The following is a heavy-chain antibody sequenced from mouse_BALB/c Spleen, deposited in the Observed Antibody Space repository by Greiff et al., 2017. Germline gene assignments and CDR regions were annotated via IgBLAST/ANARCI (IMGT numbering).Heavy chain of an antibody. V-gene: IGHV5-6-2*01. CDR3: ARHADGYRFAY. CDR2: INSNGGST. D-gene: IGHD1-2*01. CDR1: GFTFSSYY. Sequence: EVQLVESGGGLVKLGGSLKLSCAASGFTFSSYYMSWVRQTPEKRLELVAAINSNGGSTYYPDTVKGRFTISRDNAKNTLYLQMSSLKSEDTALYYCARHADGYRFAYWGQGTLVTVSA. J-gene: IGHJ3*01.